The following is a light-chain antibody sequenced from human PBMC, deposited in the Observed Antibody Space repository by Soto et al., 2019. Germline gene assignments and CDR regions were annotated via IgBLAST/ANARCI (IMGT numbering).Light chain of an antibody. Sequence: EIVLTQSPATLSLSLRERATLSCRASQSIGSYLAWYQQKPGQAPRLLIYDASNRATDIPARFSGSGSGTDFTLTISSLEPEDFAIYYCQQRSDWSFGQGTRLEIK. CDR1: QSIGSY. V-gene: IGKV3-11*01. CDR2: DAS. J-gene: IGKJ5*01. CDR3: QQRSDWS.